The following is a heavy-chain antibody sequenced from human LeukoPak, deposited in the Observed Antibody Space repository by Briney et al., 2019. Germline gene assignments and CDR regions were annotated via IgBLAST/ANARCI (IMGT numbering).Heavy chain of an antibody. V-gene: IGHV4-39*01. CDR3: ASTDSLLWFGELSYFDY. CDR2: IYYSGST. Sequence: PSETLSLTCTVSGGSISSSSYYWGWIRQPPGKGLEWIGSIYYSGSTYYNPSLKSRVTISVDTSKNQFSLKLSSVTAADTAVYYCASTDSLLWFGELSYFDYWGQGTLVTVSS. CDR1: GGSISSSSYY. J-gene: IGHJ4*02. D-gene: IGHD3-10*01.